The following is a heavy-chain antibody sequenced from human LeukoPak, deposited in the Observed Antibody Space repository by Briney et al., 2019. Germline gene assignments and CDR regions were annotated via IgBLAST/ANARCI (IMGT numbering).Heavy chain of an antibody. J-gene: IGHJ4*02. D-gene: IGHD3-3*01. CDR3: ARGKGRLRFLEWLPKPFDY. Sequence: ASVKVSCKASGYTFTSYDINWVRQAPGQGLEWMGWMNPNSGNTGYAQKFQGRVTMTRNTSISTAYMELSSLRSEDTAVYYCARGKGRLRFLEWLPKPFDYRGQGTLVSVSS. CDR1: GYTFTSYD. CDR2: MNPNSGNT. V-gene: IGHV1-8*01.